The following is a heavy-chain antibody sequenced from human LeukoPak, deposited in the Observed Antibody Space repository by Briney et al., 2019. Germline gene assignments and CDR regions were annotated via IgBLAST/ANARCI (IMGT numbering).Heavy chain of an antibody. J-gene: IGHJ4*02. V-gene: IGHV3-53*01. Sequence: GGSLRLSCAASGFTVSNNYMNWVRQAPGKGLEWVSVIYSGGTTYYADSVKGRFTISRDNSKNTLYLQMNSLRAEDTAVYYCASETVDYDYVWGSYRLFDYWGQGTLVTVSS. CDR2: IYSGGTT. CDR3: ASETVDYDYVWGSYRLFDY. D-gene: IGHD3-16*02. CDR1: GFTVSNNY.